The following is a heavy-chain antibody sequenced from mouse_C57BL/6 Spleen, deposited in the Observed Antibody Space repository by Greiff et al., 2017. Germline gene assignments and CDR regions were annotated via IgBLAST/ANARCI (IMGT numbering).Heavy chain of an antibody. Sequence: QVQLQQSGPELVKPGASVKISCKASGYAFSSSWMNWVKQRPGKGLEWIGRIYPGDGDTNYNGKFKGKATLTADKSSSTAYMQLSSLTSEDSAVYFCARWGSSLWYFDVWGTGTTVTVAS. CDR1: GYAFSSSW. V-gene: IGHV1-82*01. CDR3: ARWGSSLWYFDV. D-gene: IGHD1-1*01. J-gene: IGHJ1*03. CDR2: IYPGDGDT.